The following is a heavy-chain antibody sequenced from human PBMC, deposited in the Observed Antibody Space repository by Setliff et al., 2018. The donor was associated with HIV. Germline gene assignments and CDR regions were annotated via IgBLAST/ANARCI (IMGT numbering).Heavy chain of an antibody. V-gene: IGHV4-61*02. CDR3: ASLGYCSGVRCYQPSYYYYGLDV. D-gene: IGHD2-15*01. Sequence: SETLSLTCTVSGGSISSGNYYWNWIRQPAGKGLEWIGRIYISGSTNYNPSLESRVTISLDTSKNQFSLKLRSVTAADTAVYYCASLGYCSGVRCYQPSYYYYGLDVWGQGTTVTV. CDR1: GGSISSGNYY. CDR2: IYISGST. J-gene: IGHJ6*02.